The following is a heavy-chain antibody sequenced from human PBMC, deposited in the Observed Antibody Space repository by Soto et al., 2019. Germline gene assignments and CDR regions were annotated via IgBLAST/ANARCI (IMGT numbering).Heavy chain of an antibody. CDR2: IYYSGST. CDR1: GGSISSGGYY. J-gene: IGHJ4*02. D-gene: IGHD2-15*01. CDR3: VRGVAH. V-gene: IGHV4-31*01. Sequence: QVQLQESGPGLVKPSQTLSLTCTVSGGSISSGGYYWSWIRQHPGKGLEWIGYIYYSGSTSSNPXLXSXXTRSVDTSKNQFSLKLSSVSAADTAVYYCVRGVAHWGQGTLVTVSS.